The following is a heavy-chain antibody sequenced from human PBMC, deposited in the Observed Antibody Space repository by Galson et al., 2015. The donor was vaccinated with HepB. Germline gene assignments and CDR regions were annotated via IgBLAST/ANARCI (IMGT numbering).Heavy chain of an antibody. CDR3: AKDDMASGSPVV. Sequence: SLRLSCAASGFTFSSYGMHWVRQAAGKGLEWVAVISDDGSNKYYADSVKGRFTISRDNSKNTLYLQMNSLRAEDTAVYYCAKDDMASGSPVVWGQGTLVTVSS. CDR1: GFTFSSYG. CDR2: ISDDGSNK. D-gene: IGHD5-12*01. J-gene: IGHJ4*02. V-gene: IGHV3-30*18.